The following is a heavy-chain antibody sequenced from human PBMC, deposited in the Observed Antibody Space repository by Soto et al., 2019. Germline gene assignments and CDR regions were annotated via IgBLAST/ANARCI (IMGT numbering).Heavy chain of an antibody. D-gene: IGHD2-2*01. CDR3: ARIAPRGVVPAAGNWFDP. Sequence: VASVKVSCKASGYTFTSYGISWVRRAPGQGLEWMGWISAYNGNTNYAQKLQGRVTMTTDTSTSTAYMELGSLRSDDTAVYYCARIAPRGVVPAAGNWFDPWGQGTQVTVSS. CDR2: ISAYNGNT. CDR1: GYTFTSYG. V-gene: IGHV1-18*01. J-gene: IGHJ5*02.